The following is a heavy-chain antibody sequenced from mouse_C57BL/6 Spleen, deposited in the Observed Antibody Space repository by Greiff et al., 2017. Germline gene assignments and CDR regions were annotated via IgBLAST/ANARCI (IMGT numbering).Heavy chain of an antibody. CDR3: ARGGYYGY. Sequence: QVQLKESGPELVKPGASVKISCKASGYAFSSSWMNWVKQRPGKGLEWIGRIYPGDGDTNYNGKFKGKATLTADKSSSTAYMQLSRLTSEDSAVYCCARGGYYGYWGKGTTRTVAS. J-gene: IGHJ2*01. D-gene: IGHD1-1*01. V-gene: IGHV1-82*01. CDR2: IYPGDGDT. CDR1: GYAFSSSW.